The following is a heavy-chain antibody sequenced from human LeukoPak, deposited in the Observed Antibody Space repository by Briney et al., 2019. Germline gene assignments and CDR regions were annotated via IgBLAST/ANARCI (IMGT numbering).Heavy chain of an antibody. CDR3: ARWWPMVRGGRSDY. J-gene: IGHJ4*02. V-gene: IGHV1-18*01. CDR1: GYTFNSYA. Sequence: ASVKVSCKASGYTFNSYAISWVRQAPGQGLEWMGWISAYNGNTNYAQKLQGRVTMTTDTSTSTAYMELRSLRSDDTAVYYCARWWPMVRGGRSDYWGQGTLVTVSS. CDR2: ISAYNGNT. D-gene: IGHD3-10*01.